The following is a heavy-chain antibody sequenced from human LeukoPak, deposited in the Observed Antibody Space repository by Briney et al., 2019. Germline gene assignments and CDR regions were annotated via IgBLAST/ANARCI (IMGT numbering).Heavy chain of an antibody. Sequence: GGSLRLSCAASGFTFRSYAMHWVREAPGKGLEWSAFIRNDGGNRRYGDSVEGRFTISRDDSISTVYLQMDTLRPDDTAVYYCARGFGEFSAWGQGTLVTVSS. CDR1: GFTFRSYA. CDR3: ARGFGEFSA. CDR2: IRNDGGNR. D-gene: IGHD3-10*01. J-gene: IGHJ5*02. V-gene: IGHV3-30*02.